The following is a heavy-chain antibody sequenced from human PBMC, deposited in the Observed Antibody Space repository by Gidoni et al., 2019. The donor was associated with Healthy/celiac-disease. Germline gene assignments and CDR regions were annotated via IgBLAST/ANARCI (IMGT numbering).Heavy chain of an antibody. D-gene: IGHD1-26*01. CDR2: IDWDDDK. V-gene: IGHV2-70*01. CDR3: ARIRVVGASAHYYYGMDV. J-gene: IGHJ6*02. CDR1: GFSLSTSGMC. Sequence: QVTLRESGPALVTPTQTLTLTCTFSGFSLSTSGMCVSWIRQPPGKALEWLALIDWDDDKYYSTSLKTRLTISKDTSKNQVVLTMTNMDPVDTATYYCARIRVVGASAHYYYGMDVWGQGTTVTVSS.